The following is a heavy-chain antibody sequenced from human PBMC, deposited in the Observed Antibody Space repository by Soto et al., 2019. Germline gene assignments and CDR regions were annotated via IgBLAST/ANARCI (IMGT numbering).Heavy chain of an antibody. D-gene: IGHD5-18*01. V-gene: IGHV4-59*01. CDR2: IYYSGST. Sequence: PSQTLSLTCTVSGGSIRSYYWSWIRQPPGKGLEWIGYIYYSGSTNYNPSLKSRVTISVDTSKNQFSLKLSSVTAADTAVYYCARDTAMVFGMDVWGQGTTVTVSS. J-gene: IGHJ6*02. CDR3: ARDTAMVFGMDV. CDR1: GGSIRSYY.